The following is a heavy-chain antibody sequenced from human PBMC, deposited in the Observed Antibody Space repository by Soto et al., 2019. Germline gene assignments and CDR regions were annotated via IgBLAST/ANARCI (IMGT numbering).Heavy chain of an antibody. Sequence: PGGSLRLSCVPSGFSVSDYSMSWVRQAPGKGLEWISCLSTTGRYIYYADSVKGRFTISRDDAKNSLFLQMNSLRTEDTALYYCVREVDHRGGRIDLWGQGTLVTVSS. V-gene: IGHV3-21*01. J-gene: IGHJ5*02. CDR3: VREVDHRGGRIDL. D-gene: IGHD2-15*01. CDR2: LSTTGRYI. CDR1: GFSVSDYS.